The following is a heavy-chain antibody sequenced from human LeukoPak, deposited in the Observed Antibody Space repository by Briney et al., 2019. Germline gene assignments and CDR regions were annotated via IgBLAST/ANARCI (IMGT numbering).Heavy chain of an antibody. J-gene: IGHJ4*02. D-gene: IGHD1-26*01. V-gene: IGHV4-39*01. CDR1: GVSISELSYY. CDR2: IYYSGST. CDR3: ARQGVVGATGFDF. Sequence: SETLSLTCSVSGVSISELSYYWGWIRQPPGKGLEWIGNIYYSGSTYNNPSLESRVVISVDSSRNQFSLKLTSVTATDTAVYYCARQGVVGATGFDFWGQGILVTVSS.